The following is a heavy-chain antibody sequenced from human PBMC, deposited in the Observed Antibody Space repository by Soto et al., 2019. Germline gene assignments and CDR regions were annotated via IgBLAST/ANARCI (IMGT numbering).Heavy chain of an antibody. Sequence: QVPLVESGGGVVQPGRSLRLSCAASGFTFSSYAMHWVRQAPRKGLEWVAVISYDGSNNYYADSVKGRFTISRDNSKNTLYRQMNSMRAEDTAVYYCARETSGWSVGCFDYWGQGTLVTVSS. CDR2: ISYDGSNN. D-gene: IGHD6-19*01. CDR3: ARETSGWSVGCFDY. J-gene: IGHJ4*02. CDR1: GFTFSSYA. V-gene: IGHV3-30-3*01.